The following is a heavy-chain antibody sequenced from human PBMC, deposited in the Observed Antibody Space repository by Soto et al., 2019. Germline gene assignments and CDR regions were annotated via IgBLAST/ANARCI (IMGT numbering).Heavy chain of an antibody. V-gene: IGHV2-5*01. CDR1: GFSLSTSGVG. Sequence: SGPTLVKPTQTLTLTCTFSGFSLSTSGVGVGWIRQPPGKALEWLALIYWNDDKRYSPSLKSRLTITKDTSKNQVVLTMTNMDPVDTATYYCAHRLDYGDYRVYYYYYGMDIWGQGTTVTVSS. J-gene: IGHJ6*02. CDR2: IYWNDDK. D-gene: IGHD4-17*01. CDR3: AHRLDYGDYRVYYYYYGMDI.